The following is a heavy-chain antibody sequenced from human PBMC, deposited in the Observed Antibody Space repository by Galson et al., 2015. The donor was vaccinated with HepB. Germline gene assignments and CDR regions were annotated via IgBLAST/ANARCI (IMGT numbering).Heavy chain of an antibody. J-gene: IGHJ5*02. V-gene: IGHV3-48*01. CDR1: GFTFSSYS. Sequence: SLRLSCAASGFTFSSYSMNWVRQAPGKGLEWVSYISSSSSTIYYADSVKGRFTISRDNAKNSLYLQMNSLRAEDTAVYYCARDEGAGSLLPFDPWGQGTLVTVSS. CDR3: ARDEGAGSLLPFDP. D-gene: IGHD3-16*01. CDR2: ISSSSSTI.